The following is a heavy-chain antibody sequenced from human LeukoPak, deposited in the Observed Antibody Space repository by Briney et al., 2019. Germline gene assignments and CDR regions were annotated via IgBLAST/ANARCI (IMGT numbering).Heavy chain of an antibody. CDR1: GYTLTELS. Sequence: ASVKVSCKVSGYTLTELSMHWVRQAPGKGLEWMGGFDPEDGETIYAQKFQGRVTMTEDTSTDTAYMELSSLRSEDTAVYYCATTLVVVVAATFDYWGQGTLVTGSS. CDR2: FDPEDGET. CDR3: ATTLVVVVAATFDY. J-gene: IGHJ4*02. V-gene: IGHV1-24*01. D-gene: IGHD2-15*01.